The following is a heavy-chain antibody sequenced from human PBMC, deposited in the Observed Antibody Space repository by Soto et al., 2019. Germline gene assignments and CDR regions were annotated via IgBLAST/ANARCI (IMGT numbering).Heavy chain of an antibody. CDR2: VSGRGGST. J-gene: IGHJ6*02. V-gene: IGHV3-23*01. Sequence: VHLLESGGGLVQPGGSLRLACTASGFTFNHYAMSWVRQAPGKGLEWVSAVSGRGGSTKYADSVKGRFIISRANSNSTLYVQMDSLRGEDTAVYYCAKDSTVTTSIYFYYYGFDGWGQGTTVSV. CDR3: AKDSTVTTSIYFYYYGFDG. CDR1: GFTFNHYA. D-gene: IGHD4-17*01.